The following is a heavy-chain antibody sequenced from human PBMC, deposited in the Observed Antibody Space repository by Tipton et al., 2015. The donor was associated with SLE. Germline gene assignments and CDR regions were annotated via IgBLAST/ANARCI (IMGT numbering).Heavy chain of an antibody. CDR1: GFTFSSYS. Sequence: SLRLSCAASGFTFSSYSMNWVRQAPGKGLEWVSSISSSSSYINYADSVKGRFTISRDNAKNSLYLQMNSLRAEDTAVYYCARGSYYFDSSDYLDYWGQGTLVTVSS. V-gene: IGHV3-21*01. CDR2: ISSSSSYI. D-gene: IGHD3-22*01. CDR3: ARGSYYFDSSDYLDY. J-gene: IGHJ4*02.